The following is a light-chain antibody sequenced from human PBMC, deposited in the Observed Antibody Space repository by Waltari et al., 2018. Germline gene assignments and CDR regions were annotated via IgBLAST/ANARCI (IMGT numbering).Light chain of an antibody. CDR3: SSYTSTNTFGL. V-gene: IGLV2-14*03. Sequence: QSALTQPSSVSGSPAQSITISCTGTTSDVGGYNSVSSYQQHPGKAPKLMIHNVSNRPSGVSNRFSGSKSGNTASLTISGLQAEDEAVYYCSSYTSTNTFGLFGGGTKLTVL. J-gene: IGLJ3*02. CDR1: TSDVGGYNS. CDR2: NVS.